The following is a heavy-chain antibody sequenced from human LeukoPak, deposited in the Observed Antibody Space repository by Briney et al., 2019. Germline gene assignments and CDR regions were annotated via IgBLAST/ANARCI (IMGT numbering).Heavy chain of an antibody. CDR1: GVSISSYY. V-gene: IGHV4-59*08. D-gene: IGHD3-10*01. J-gene: IGHJ4*02. CDR2: IYYSGST. Sequence: TSETLSLTCTVSGVSISSYYWSWIRQPPGKGLEWIGYIYYSGSTNYNPSLKSRVTISVDTSKNQFSLKLSSVTAADTAVYYCARQNMVRGVSNWGQGTLVTVSS. CDR3: ARQNMVRGVSN.